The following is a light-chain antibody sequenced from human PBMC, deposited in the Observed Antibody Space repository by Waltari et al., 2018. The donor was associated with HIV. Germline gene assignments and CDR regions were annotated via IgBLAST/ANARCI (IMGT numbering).Light chain of an antibody. Sequence: QPALTQPASVSGSPGQSITISCTGTNSDVGFYTLFSRYRHHPGKAPQLVVSGVVSRPSGVSDRFSGSKSGNTASLTISTLQAEDEADYYCSSYTNIDTLVFGGGTKLTVL. V-gene: IGLV2-14*01. CDR1: NSDVGFYTL. CDR2: GVV. J-gene: IGLJ3*02. CDR3: SSYTNIDTLV.